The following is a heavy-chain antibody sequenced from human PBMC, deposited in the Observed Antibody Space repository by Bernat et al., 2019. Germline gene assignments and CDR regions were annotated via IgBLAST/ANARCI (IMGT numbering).Heavy chain of an antibody. V-gene: IGHV4-59*01. Sequence: QGQLQESGPGLVKPSETLSLTCTVAGGSISSYYWSWIRQPPEKGPEWIGYIYYSGSTNYNPSLKSRVTISVDTSKNQFSLKLSSVTAADTAVYYCAGTIAVAADYYYGMDVWGQGTTVTVSS. D-gene: IGHD6-19*01. CDR2: IYYSGST. CDR1: GGSISSYY. CDR3: AGTIAVAADYYYGMDV. J-gene: IGHJ6*02.